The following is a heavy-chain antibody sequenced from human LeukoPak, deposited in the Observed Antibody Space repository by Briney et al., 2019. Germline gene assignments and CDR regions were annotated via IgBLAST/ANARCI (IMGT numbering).Heavy chain of an antibody. D-gene: IGHD2-2*01. CDR2: ISYDGSNK. CDR1: GFTFSSYA. Sequence: GGSLRLSCAASGFTFSSYAMHWVRQAPGKGLEWVSVISYDGSNKYYADSVKGRFTISRDNSKNTLYLQMNSLRAEDTAVYYCARDRDIVVVPAHRGFDYWGQGTLVTVSS. J-gene: IGHJ4*02. V-gene: IGHV3-30-3*01. CDR3: ARDRDIVVVPAHRGFDY.